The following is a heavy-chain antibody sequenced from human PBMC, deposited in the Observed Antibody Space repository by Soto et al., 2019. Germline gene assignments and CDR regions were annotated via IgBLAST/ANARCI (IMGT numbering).Heavy chain of an antibody. CDR1: GFTFSSYA. CDR2: ISGSGGST. J-gene: IGHJ6*02. CDR3: AKGVVPAAMHHYYYGMDV. D-gene: IGHD2-2*01. V-gene: IGHV3-23*01. Sequence: GGSLRLSCAASGFTFSSYAMSWVRQAPGKGLEWVSAISGSGGSTYYADSVKGRFTISRDNSKNTLYLQMNSLRAEDTAVYYCAKGVVPAAMHHYYYGMDVWGQGTTVTVSS.